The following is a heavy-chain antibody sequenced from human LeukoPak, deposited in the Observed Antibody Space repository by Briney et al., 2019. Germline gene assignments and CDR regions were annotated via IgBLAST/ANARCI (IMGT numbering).Heavy chain of an antibody. J-gene: IGHJ6*03. CDR1: GGSIRGYY. V-gene: IGHV4-59*01. D-gene: IGHD3-10*01. CDR3: ARVFDSGSQAYFYYMDV. Sequence: PSETLSLTCTVSGGSIRGYYWSWIRQPPGKGLEWIGYIYSSGSTNYNPSLKSRVTMSVDTSKNQFSLKVSSVTAAHTAVYYCARVFDSGSQAYFYYMDVWGKGTTVTIFS. CDR2: IYSSGST.